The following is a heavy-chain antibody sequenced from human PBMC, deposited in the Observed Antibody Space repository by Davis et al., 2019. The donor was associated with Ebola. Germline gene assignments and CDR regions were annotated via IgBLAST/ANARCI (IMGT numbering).Heavy chain of an antibody. CDR3: TRGNSWDAPFDY. J-gene: IGHJ4*02. Sequence: ASVKVSCKASGYTFTNYYMHWVRQAPGQRLEWMGWISAYNGNTNYAQRLQGRVTMSTDTSTSTAYMELRSLRSDDTAVYYCTRGNSWDAPFDYWGQGTLVTVSA. CDR1: GYTFTNYY. V-gene: IGHV1-18*04. CDR2: ISAYNGNT. D-gene: IGHD6-13*01.